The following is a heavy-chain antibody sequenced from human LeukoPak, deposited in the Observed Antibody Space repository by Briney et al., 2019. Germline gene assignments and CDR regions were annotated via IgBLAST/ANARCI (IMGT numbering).Heavy chain of an antibody. Sequence: KSSETLSLTCTVSGGSISSGDYYWSWIRQPPGKGLEWIGYIYYSGSTYYNPSLKSRVTISVDTSKNQFSLKLSSVTAADTAVYYCARDLTDGYYDSSGYQDWGQGTLVTVSS. CDR2: IYYSGST. V-gene: IGHV4-30-4*08. J-gene: IGHJ4*02. CDR3: ARDLTDGYYDSSGYQD. CDR1: GGSISSGDYY. D-gene: IGHD3-22*01.